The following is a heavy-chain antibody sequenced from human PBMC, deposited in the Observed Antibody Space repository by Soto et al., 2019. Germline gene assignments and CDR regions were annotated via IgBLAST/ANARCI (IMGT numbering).Heavy chain of an antibody. CDR2: IYYRGNT. CDR1: GGSISSYY. CDR3: ARHYSGTWIYYFDY. J-gene: IGHJ4*02. V-gene: IGHV4-59*01. Sequence: SETLSLTCTVSGGSISSYYWSWVRQPPGKGLQWIGYIYYRGNTNYSPSLKSRVTISVDTSNNQFSLRLNSVTAADTAVYYCARHYSGTWIYYFDYWGQGTLVTVSS. D-gene: IGHD1-26*01.